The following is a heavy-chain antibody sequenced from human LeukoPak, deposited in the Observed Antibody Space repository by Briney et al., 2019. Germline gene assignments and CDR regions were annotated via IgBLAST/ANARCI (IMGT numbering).Heavy chain of an antibody. CDR3: ARGLVVGGTGEWAFDI. V-gene: IGHV3-7*02. Sequence: PGGSLRLFCVASGFTFSDYWMSWVRQAPGKGLEWVSDIKEDGSEKYYVDSVKGRFTISRDNSKNTLYLQMNSLRAEDTALYYCARGLVVGGTGEWAFDIWGQGTMVTVSS. J-gene: IGHJ3*02. CDR1: GFTFSDYW. CDR2: IKEDGSEK. D-gene: IGHD1-26*01.